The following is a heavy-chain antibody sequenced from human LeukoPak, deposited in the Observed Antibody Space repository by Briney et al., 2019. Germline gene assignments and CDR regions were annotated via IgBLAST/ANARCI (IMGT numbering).Heavy chain of an antibody. CDR1: GYTFTSSD. CDR3: TRGWDL. J-gene: IGHJ5*02. V-gene: IGHV1-8*03. Sequence: GASVTVSCKPSGYTFTSSDINWVRQATGQGLEWMGWMNPDSGDTGHAEKFQDRLTIAGDTSINTAYMELTKLKSEDTAVYYCTRGWDLWGQGALVTVSS. CDR2: MNPDSGDT.